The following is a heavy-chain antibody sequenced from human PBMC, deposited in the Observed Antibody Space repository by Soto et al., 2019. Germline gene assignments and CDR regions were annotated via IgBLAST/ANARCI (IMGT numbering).Heavy chain of an antibody. Sequence: EVQLVESGGGLVKPGGSLRLSCAASGFTFSSYSMNWVRQAPGKGLEWVSSISSSSSYIYYADSVKGRFNISRDNAKNSLYLQMNSLRAEDTAVYYWARDQPGYSYGYGLGYWGQGTLVTVSS. D-gene: IGHD5-18*01. CDR1: GFTFSSYS. CDR2: ISSSSSYI. J-gene: IGHJ4*02. CDR3: ARDQPGYSYGYGLGY. V-gene: IGHV3-21*01.